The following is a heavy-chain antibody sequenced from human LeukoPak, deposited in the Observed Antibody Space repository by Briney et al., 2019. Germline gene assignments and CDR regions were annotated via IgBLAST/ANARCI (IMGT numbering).Heavy chain of an antibody. CDR1: GGSFSGYY. D-gene: IGHD1-14*01. V-gene: IGHV4-34*01. J-gene: IGHJ6*02. Sequence: SETLSLTCAVYGGSFSGYYWSWIRQPPGKGLEWIGEINHSGSTNYNPSLKSRVTISVDTSKNQFSLKLSSVTVADTAVYYCFRNYYYGMDVWGQGTTVTVSS. CDR3: FRNYYYGMDV. CDR2: INHSGST.